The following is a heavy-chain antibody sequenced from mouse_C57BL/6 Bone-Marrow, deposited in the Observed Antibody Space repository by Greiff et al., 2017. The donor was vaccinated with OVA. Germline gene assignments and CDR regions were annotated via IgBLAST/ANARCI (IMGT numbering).Heavy chain of an antibody. J-gene: IGHJ4*01. CDR1: GFTFSSYG. CDR2: ISSGGSYT. CDR3: ARLHYAMDY. Sequence: EVQGVESGGYLVKPGGSLKLSCAASGFTFSSYGMSWVRQTPDKRLEWVATISSGGSYTYYPDSVKGRFTISRDNAKNTLYLQMSSLKSEDTAMYYCARLHYAMDYWGQGTSVTVSS. V-gene: IGHV5-6*01.